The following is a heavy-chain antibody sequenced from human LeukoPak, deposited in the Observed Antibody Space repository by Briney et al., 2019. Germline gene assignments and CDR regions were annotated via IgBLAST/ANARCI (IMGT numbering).Heavy chain of an antibody. CDR2: ISSGSTYI. J-gene: IGHJ4*02. CDR3: VSYDSSGYASFDY. Sequence: PGGSLRLSCAASGFTFSTYSMNWVRQAPGKGLEWVSSISSGSTYIFYADSVKGRFTISRDNAENSLYLQMNSLRAEDTAMYYCVSYDSSGYASFDYWGQGTLITVFS. D-gene: IGHD3-22*01. CDR1: GFTFSTYS. V-gene: IGHV3-21*01.